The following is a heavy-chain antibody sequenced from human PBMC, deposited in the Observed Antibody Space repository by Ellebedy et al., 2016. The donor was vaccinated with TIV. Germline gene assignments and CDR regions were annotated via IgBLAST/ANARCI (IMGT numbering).Heavy chain of an antibody. CDR2: IKEDGSEA. D-gene: IGHD1-1*01. V-gene: IGHV3-7*01. Sequence: PGGSLRLSCAASGFTFSGYWMSWVRQAPGKGLEWVANIKEDGSEAYYVDSVKGRFTISRDNAKNSLYLQMNSLRAEDTAVYYCSSWKYWGQGALVTVSS. CDR1: GFTFSGYW. CDR3: SSWKY. J-gene: IGHJ4*02.